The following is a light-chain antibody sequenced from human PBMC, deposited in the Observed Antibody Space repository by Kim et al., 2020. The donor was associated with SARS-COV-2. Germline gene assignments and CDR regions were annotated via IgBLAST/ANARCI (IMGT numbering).Light chain of an antibody. Sequence: ASVGDRVPITCRASQDITTALAWYQQKPGKTPKLLMYDVSTLESGVPSRFSGSGSGTDFTLTIGSLQPEDFATYYCQQFKNYPRTFGQGTKVDIK. CDR1: QDITTA. J-gene: IGKJ1*01. V-gene: IGKV1D-13*01. CDR2: DVS. CDR3: QQFKNYPRT.